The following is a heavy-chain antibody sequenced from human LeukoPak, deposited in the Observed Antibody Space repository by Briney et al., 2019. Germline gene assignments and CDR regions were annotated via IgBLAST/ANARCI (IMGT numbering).Heavy chain of an antibody. CDR3: ARHSIIGGTEYAFDI. Sequence: SETLSLTCTVSGGSISSYYWSWIRQPPGKGLEWIGYIYYSGSTNYNPSLKSRVTISVDTSKNQFSLKLSSVTAADTAVYYCARHSIIGGTEYAFDIWGQGTMVTVSS. J-gene: IGHJ3*02. D-gene: IGHD2-15*01. V-gene: IGHV4-59*08. CDR1: GGSISSYY. CDR2: IYYSGST.